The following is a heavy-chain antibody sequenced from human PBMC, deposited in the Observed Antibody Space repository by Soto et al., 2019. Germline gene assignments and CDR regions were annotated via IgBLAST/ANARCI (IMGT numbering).Heavy chain of an antibody. V-gene: IGHV3-23*01. D-gene: IGHD4-17*01. CDR3: AKGYGDSDS. CDR2: ISNSDDST. CDR1: GFTFSRHA. Sequence: EVQLLESGGGLVQPGGSLRLSCTTSGFTFSRHAMTWVRQAPGRGLQWVSSISNSDDSTYYAASVKGRFTISRDISRSTQYLQMDSLRAEDTAVYYCAKGYGDSDSWGQGTQVTVSS. J-gene: IGHJ4*02.